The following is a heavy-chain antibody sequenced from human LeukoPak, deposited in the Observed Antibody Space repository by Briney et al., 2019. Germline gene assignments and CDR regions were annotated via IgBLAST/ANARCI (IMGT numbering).Heavy chain of an antibody. Sequence: GGSLRLSCAASGFTFSSNAMSWVRQAPGKGLEWVSAISGSGGTTYYADSVRGRFTISRDNSKNTLFLQMNSPRAEDTAVYYCAKGASSSSWYVFDYWGQGTLVTVSS. CDR1: GFTFSSNA. V-gene: IGHV3-23*01. CDR2: ISGSGGTT. J-gene: IGHJ4*02. CDR3: AKGASSSSWYVFDY. D-gene: IGHD6-13*01.